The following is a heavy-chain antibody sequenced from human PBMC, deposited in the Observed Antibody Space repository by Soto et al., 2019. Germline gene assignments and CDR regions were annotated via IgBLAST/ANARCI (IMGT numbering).Heavy chain of an antibody. J-gene: IGHJ6*02. CDR2: ISGSGGST. V-gene: IGHV3-23*01. CDR3: AKYGVLRFLEWLFPPTDYYYGMDV. CDR1: GFTFSSYA. Sequence: EVQLLESGGGLVQPGGSLRLSCAASGFTFSSYAMSWVRQAPGKGLEWVSAISGSGGSTYYADSVKGRFTISRDNSKNTLYLQMNSLRAEDTAVYYCAKYGVLRFLEWLFPPTDYYYGMDVWGQGTTVTVSS. D-gene: IGHD3-3*01.